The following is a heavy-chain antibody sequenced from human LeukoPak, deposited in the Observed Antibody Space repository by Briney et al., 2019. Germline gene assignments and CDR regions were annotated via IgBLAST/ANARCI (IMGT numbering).Heavy chain of an antibody. CDR3: ARGSGSGGGSSFYGMDV. Sequence: ASVKVSCKASGYTFTSYYMHWVRQAPGQGLEWMRIINPSGGSTSYAQKFQGRVTMTRDTSTSTVYMELSSLRSEDTAVYYCARGSGSGGGSSFYGMDVWGQGTTVTVSS. CDR2: INPSGGST. V-gene: IGHV1-46*01. CDR1: GYTFTSYY. J-gene: IGHJ6*02. D-gene: IGHD2-15*01.